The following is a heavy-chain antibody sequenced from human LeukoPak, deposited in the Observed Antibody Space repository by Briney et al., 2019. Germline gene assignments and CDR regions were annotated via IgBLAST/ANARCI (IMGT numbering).Heavy chain of an antibody. CDR2: IYYSGST. J-gene: IGHJ6*03. CDR3: ARTTEGYCRGRSCYSYYYYMDV. D-gene: IGHD2-15*01. CDR1: GGSISSYY. Sequence: SETLSLTCTVSGGSISSYYWNWIRQPPGKGLEWIGYIYYSGSTNYNPSLQSRVTISVDTSKNQFSLKLSSVTAADTAVYYCARTTEGYCRGRSCYSYYYYMDVWGKGTTVTVSS. V-gene: IGHV4-59*01.